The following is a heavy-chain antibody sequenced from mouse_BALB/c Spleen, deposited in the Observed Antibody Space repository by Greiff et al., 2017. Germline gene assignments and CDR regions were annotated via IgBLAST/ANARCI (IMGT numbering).Heavy chain of an antibody. D-gene: IGHD2-3*01. V-gene: IGHV1-84*01. CDR1: GYTFTDYY. CDR3: ARDDGLRGFAY. Sequence: QVQLQQSGPELVKPGASVKISCKASGYTFTDYYIHWVKQRPGQGLEWIGWIYPGNVNTKYNEKFKGKATLTADKSSSTAYMQLSSLTSEDSAVYFCARDDGLRGFAYWGQGTLVTVSA. J-gene: IGHJ3*01. CDR2: IYPGNVNT.